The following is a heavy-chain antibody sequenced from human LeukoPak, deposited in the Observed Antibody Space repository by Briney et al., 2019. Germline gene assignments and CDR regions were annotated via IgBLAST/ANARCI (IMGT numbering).Heavy chain of an antibody. Sequence: ASVKVSCKASGGTFSSYAISWVRQAPGQGLEWMGRINPIFGIANSAQKFQGRVTNTADKYTSTAYMELSSLRSEDTAVYYCARATTVTHASVLDFDPWGQGTLVTVSS. CDR3: ARATTVTHASVLDFDP. CDR1: GGTFSSYA. J-gene: IGHJ5*02. CDR2: INPIFGIA. V-gene: IGHV1-69*04. D-gene: IGHD4-17*01.